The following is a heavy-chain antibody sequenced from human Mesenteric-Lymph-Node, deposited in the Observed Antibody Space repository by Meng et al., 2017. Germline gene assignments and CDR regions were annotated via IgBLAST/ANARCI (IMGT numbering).Heavy chain of an antibody. D-gene: IGHD3-10*01. Sequence: QVHLQQWGAGLLKPSEILLLTCSVDGGSFSGYYWSWIRQPPGKGLEWIGEINHSGSTNYNPSLKSRVTISVDTSKNQFSLKLSSVTAADTAVYYCARITTMVRGVIGYWGQGTLVTVSS. CDR3: ARITTMVRGVIGY. CDR1: GGSFSGYY. CDR2: INHSGST. V-gene: IGHV4-34*01. J-gene: IGHJ4*02.